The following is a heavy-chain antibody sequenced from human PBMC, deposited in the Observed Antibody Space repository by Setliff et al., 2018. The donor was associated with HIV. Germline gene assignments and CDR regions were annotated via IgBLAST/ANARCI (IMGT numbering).Heavy chain of an antibody. CDR2: INPNSSDT. V-gene: IGHV1-2*06. Sequence: GASVKVSCKASGYTFTGYYINWVRRAPGQGLEWMGRINPNSSDTNYTQSFQGRVTMTRDRSINTAYLELSSLKSDDTAVYYCARDKDGFDIWGQGTMVTVSS. D-gene: IGHD2-15*01. J-gene: IGHJ3*02. CDR3: ARDKDGFDI. CDR1: GYTFTGYY.